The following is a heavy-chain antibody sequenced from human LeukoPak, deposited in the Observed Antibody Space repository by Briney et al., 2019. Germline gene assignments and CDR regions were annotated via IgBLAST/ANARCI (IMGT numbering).Heavy chain of an antibody. CDR1: GFTFSSYW. CDR3: ARDKGGSDAFDI. J-gene: IGHJ3*02. V-gene: IGHV3-7*01. D-gene: IGHD3-16*01. Sequence: GGSLRLSCAASGFTFSSYWMSWVRQAPGKGLEWVANIKQDGSEKYYVDSVKGRFTISRDNSKNTLYLQMNSLRAEDTAVYYCARDKGGSDAFDIWGQGTMVTVS. CDR2: IKQDGSEK.